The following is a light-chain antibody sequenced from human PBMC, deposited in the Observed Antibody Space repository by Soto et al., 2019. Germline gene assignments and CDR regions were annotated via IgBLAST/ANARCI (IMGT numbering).Light chain of an antibody. J-gene: IGKJ4*01. CDR2: SAS. Sequence: DIQLTQSPAFLSASVRDKVTITCRASQGVSTYLAWYQQKPGKAPNLLIYSASTLQSGVPSRFSGSGSGTEFTLSISSLQPEDFATYFCQQINSYPVTFGGGTKVEIK. CDR1: QGVSTY. V-gene: IGKV1-9*01. CDR3: QQINSYPVT.